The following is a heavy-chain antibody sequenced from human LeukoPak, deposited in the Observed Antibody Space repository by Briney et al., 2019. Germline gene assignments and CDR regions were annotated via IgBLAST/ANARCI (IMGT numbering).Heavy chain of an antibody. J-gene: IGHJ2*01. V-gene: IGHV4-59*01. CDR3: ARVSSSWYQDWYFDL. Sequence: PSETLSLTCTVSGGSISNYYWSWIRQPPGKGLEWIGYIYYSGSTNYNPSLKSRVTISVDTSKNQFSLKLSSMTAADTAVYYCARVSSSWYQDWYFDLWGRGTLVTVSS. CDR2: IYYSGST. D-gene: IGHD6-13*01. CDR1: GGSISNYY.